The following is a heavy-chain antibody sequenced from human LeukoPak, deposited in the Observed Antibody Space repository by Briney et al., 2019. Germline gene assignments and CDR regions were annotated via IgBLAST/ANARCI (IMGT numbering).Heavy chain of an antibody. CDR2: IRHDGSNK. D-gene: IGHD7-27*01. CDR3: ARASRFPPRLGNFDY. CDR1: GFTFSSYA. V-gene: IGHV3-33*08. Sequence: PGGSLRLSCAASGFTFSSYAMSWVRQAPGKGLEWVAVIRHDGSNKDYADSVKGRLTISRDNSKNTLYLQMNSLRAEDTAVYYCARASRFPPRLGNFDYWGQGNLVTVSS. J-gene: IGHJ4*02.